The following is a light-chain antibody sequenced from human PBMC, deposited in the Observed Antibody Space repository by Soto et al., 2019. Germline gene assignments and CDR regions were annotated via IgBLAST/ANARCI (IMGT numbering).Light chain of an antibody. CDR1: QAISNS. CDR2: AEI. CDR3: QSYNNARPT. V-gene: IGKV1-27*01. J-gene: IGKJ5*01. Sequence: DIQMTQSPSSLSASMGDRFAITCPASQAISNSLYWYQQNPVKPPKLLIYAEITLQSGVPSRLSGSGSGTDFTITISGLQPEDLATYYCQSYNNARPTFGQGTRLEI.